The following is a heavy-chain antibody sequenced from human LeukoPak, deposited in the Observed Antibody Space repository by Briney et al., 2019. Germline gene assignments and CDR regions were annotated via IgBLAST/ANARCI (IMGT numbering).Heavy chain of an antibody. V-gene: IGHV4-4*07. CDR1: GVSISSHY. D-gene: IGHD2-15*01. CDR2: IYTSGST. Sequence: SETLSLTCSVSGVSISSHYWSWIRQPAGEGVEWIGRIYTSGSTNYNPSLNSRVTISVDKSKNHLSLNLSSVTAADTAFYYCARDWRYCSVGSCSYYFDYWGQGALVTVSS. CDR3: ARDWRYCSVGSCSYYFDY. J-gene: IGHJ4*02.